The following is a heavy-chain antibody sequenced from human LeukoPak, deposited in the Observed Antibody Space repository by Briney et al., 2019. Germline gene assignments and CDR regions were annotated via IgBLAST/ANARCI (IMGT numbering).Heavy chain of an antibody. CDR2: ISSGGTFV. CDR1: GFIFSSYT. D-gene: IGHD2-21*01. CDR3: ATLGCAGENCPRAGRALGGY. Sequence: GGSLRLSCIGSGFIFSSYTIHWVRPARGKGLQWVSSISSGGTFVYYADSVTGRFTISRDNAGKFLYLQMDSLRAEDTAVYYCATLGCAGENCPRAGRALGGYWGQGTLVTVSS. V-gene: IGHV3-21*01. J-gene: IGHJ4*02.